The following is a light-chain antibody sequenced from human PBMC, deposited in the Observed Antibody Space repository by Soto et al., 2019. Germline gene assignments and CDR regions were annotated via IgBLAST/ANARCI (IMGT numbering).Light chain of an antibody. J-gene: IGKJ2*01. CDR2: KAS. V-gene: IGKV1-5*03. Sequence: DIQMTQSTSTLSASVGDRVTITCRASQSISSWLAWYQQKPGKAPKLLIYKASSLESGVPSRFSGSGSGTEFTLTIRSLQPDDFATYYCQQYNSYPYTFGQGTKLEIK. CDR1: QSISSW. CDR3: QQYNSYPYT.